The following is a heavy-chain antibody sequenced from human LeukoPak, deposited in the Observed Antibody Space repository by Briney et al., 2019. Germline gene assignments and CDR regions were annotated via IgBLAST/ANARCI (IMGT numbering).Heavy chain of an antibody. V-gene: IGHV1-18*01. CDR2: ISAYNGNT. Sequence: ASVKVSCKASGYTFTSYGISWVRQAPGQGLEWMGWISAYNGNTNYAQKLQGRVTMTTDTSTSTAYMELRSLRSDDTAVYYCARGTDIVATGLSDHYYYYYGMDVWGQGTTVTVSS. CDR3: ARGTDIVATGLSDHYYYYYGMDV. J-gene: IGHJ6*02. CDR1: GYTFTSYG. D-gene: IGHD5-12*01.